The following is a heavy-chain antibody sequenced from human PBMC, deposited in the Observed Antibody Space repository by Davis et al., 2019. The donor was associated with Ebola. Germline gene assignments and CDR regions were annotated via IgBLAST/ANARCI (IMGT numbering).Heavy chain of an antibody. CDR2: ISSSSSAI. Sequence: GGSLRLSCAASGVGFSSYSMNWVRQTPGKGLEWLSYISSSSSAIYYADSVKGRFTISRDNAKNSLYLQMNSLRAEDTAVYYCARDLGSSWYFEYFQHWGQGTLVTVSS. D-gene: IGHD6-13*01. J-gene: IGHJ1*01. CDR3: ARDLGSSWYFEYFQH. CDR1: GVGFSSYS. V-gene: IGHV3-48*01.